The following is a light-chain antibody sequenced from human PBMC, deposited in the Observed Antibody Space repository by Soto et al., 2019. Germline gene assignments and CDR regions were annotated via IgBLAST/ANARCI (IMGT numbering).Light chain of an antibody. CDR3: SSYTSMITDV. CDR2: EVS. CDR1: SSDIGGYKY. V-gene: IGLV2-14*01. Sequence: QSALTQPASVSGSSGQSITISCTGTSSDIGGYKYVSWYQQHPGKAPKLMIYEVSNRPSGVSNRFSGSKSGNTASLTISGLQAEDEADYYCSSYTSMITDVFGLGTKLTVL. J-gene: IGLJ1*01.